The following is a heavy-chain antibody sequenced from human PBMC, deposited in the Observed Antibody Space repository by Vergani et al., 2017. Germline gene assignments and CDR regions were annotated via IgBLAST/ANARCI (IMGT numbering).Heavy chain of an antibody. CDR2: IYPGDSDT. J-gene: IGHJ6*03. Sequence: EVQLVQSGAEVKKPGESLKISCKGSGYSFTSYWISWVRQMPGKGLEWMGIIYPGDSDTRYSPSFQGQVTISADKSISTAYLQWSSLKASDTAMYYCARRAGLSHYYYYMDVWGKGTTVTVSS. CDR1: GYSFTSYW. D-gene: IGHD5/OR15-5a*01. V-gene: IGHV5-51*03. CDR3: ARRAGLSHYYYYMDV.